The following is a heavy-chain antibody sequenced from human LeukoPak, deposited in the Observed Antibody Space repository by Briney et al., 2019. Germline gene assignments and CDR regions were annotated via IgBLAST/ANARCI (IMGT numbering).Heavy chain of an antibody. CDR3: ARGDRTIVVVVVAIGGY. J-gene: IGHJ4*02. D-gene: IGHD2-15*01. Sequence: ASVKVSCKASGYTFTGYYMHWVRQAPGQGLEWMGWINPNSGGTNYAQKFQGRVTMTRDTSISTAYMELSRLRSDDTAVYYCARGDRTIVVVVVAIGGYWGQGTLVTVSS. V-gene: IGHV1-2*02. CDR2: INPNSGGT. CDR1: GYTFTGYY.